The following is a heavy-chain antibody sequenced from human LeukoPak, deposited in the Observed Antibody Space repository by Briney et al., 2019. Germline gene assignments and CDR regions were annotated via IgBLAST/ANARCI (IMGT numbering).Heavy chain of an antibody. D-gene: IGHD1-26*01. CDR3: ARDGGMGALDY. J-gene: IGHJ4*02. CDR1: GGSISSYY. Sequence: PSETLSLTCTVSGGSISSYYWSWIRQPPGKGLEWIGCIYYSGSTNYNPSLKSRVTISVDTSKNQFSLKLSSVTAADTAVYYCARDGGMGALDYWGQGTLVTVSS. V-gene: IGHV4-59*01. CDR2: IYYSGST.